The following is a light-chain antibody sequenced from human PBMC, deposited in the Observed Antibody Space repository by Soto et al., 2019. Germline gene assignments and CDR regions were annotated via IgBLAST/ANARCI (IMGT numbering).Light chain of an antibody. V-gene: IGKV3-11*01. CDR1: QSIGSY. CDR3: QQRSTWPPFS. CDR2: DAS. J-gene: IGKJ3*01. Sequence: EIFLTQSPATLSLSLVEIATLSCRASQSIGSYLAWYQHKLGQPPRLLIYDASNRATGIPVRFSGSGSGTDFTLTISSLEPEDFAVYYCQQRSTWPPFSFGPGTKVDIK.